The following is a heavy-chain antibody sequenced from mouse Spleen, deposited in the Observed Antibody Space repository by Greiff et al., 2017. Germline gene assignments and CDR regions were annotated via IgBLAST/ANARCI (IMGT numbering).Heavy chain of an antibody. CDR2: IDPSDSET. J-gene: IGHJ3*01. Sequence: QVQLQQPGAELVRPGSSVKLSCKASGYTFTSYWMHWVKQRPIQGLEWIGNIDPSDSETHYNQKFKDKATLTVDKSSSTAYMQLSSLTSEDSAVYYCAREGVYYDLFAYWGQGTLVTVSA. D-gene: IGHD2-4*01. V-gene: IGHV1-52*01. CDR3: AREGVYYDLFAY. CDR1: GYTFTSYW.